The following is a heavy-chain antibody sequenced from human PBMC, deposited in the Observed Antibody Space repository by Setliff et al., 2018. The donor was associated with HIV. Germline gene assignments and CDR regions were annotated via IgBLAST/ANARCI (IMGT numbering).Heavy chain of an antibody. V-gene: IGHV3-7*01. D-gene: IGHD4-17*01. CDR1: GCTFGSYW. CDR2: IKQDGSEK. J-gene: IGHJ2*01. Sequence: GGSLRLSCAASGCTFGSYWMSWVCQAPGKGLEWVDNIKQDGSEKYYVNSVKDRFTISRDNAKNYLYLQMNSLRAEDTAVYYCARDPYPYANYGDWYFDLWGRGTLVTVSS. CDR3: ARDPYPYANYGDWYFDL.